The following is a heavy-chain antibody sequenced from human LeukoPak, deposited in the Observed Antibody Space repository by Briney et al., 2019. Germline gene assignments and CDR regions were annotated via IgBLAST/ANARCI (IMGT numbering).Heavy chain of an antibody. Sequence: PGGSLRLSCAASGFTVSSNYMSWVRQAPGKGLEWVSVISGGGTYTYYADSVNGRFTISRDNSKNTLFLQMNSLRAEDTAVYYCAKTYGSGSSYAPPDAFDIWGQGTMVTVSS. J-gene: IGHJ3*02. CDR2: ISGGGTYT. CDR1: GFTVSSNY. D-gene: IGHD3-10*01. CDR3: AKTYGSGSSYAPPDAFDI. V-gene: IGHV3-23*01.